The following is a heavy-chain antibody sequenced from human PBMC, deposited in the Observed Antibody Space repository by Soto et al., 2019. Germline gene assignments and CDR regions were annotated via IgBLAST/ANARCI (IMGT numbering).Heavy chain of an antibody. CDR1: GFTFNIYA. Sequence: GGSLRLSCAASGFTFNIYAMTWVRQAPGKGLEWVSTTGATGRTTYYADSVKGRFTVSRDNSKNTLYLQMNSLRAEDTAIYYCAKDQSNSNPLYYFDFWGPGTLVTVSS. D-gene: IGHD3-22*01. CDR2: TGATGRTT. CDR3: AKDQSNSNPLYYFDF. J-gene: IGHJ4*02. V-gene: IGHV3-23*01.